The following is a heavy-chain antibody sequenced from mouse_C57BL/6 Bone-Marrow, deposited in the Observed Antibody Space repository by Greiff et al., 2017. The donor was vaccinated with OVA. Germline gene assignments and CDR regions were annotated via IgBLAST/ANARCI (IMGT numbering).Heavy chain of an antibody. CDR2: IWTGGGT. D-gene: IGHD2-5*01. Sequence: VMLVESGPGLVAPSQSLSITCTVSGFSLTSYAISWVRQPPGKGLEWLGVIWTGGGTNYNSALKSRLSISKDNSKSQVFLKMNSLQTDDTARYYCARERTYYSNYCFAYWGQGTLVTVSA. CDR1: GFSLTSYA. CDR3: ARERTYYSNYCFAY. V-gene: IGHV2-9-1*01. J-gene: IGHJ3*01.